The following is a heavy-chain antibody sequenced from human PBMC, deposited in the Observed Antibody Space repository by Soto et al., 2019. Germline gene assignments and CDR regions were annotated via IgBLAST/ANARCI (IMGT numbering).Heavy chain of an antibody. V-gene: IGHV1-18*01. Sequence: ASVKVSCKASGYTFTSYGISWVRQAPGKGLEWMGWISAYNGNTNYAQKLQGRVTMTTDTSTSTAYMELRSLRSDDTAVYYCARGGPRLPMIVVVTTLYYFDYWGQGTLVTVSS. CDR3: ARGGPRLPMIVVVTTLYYFDY. CDR1: GYTFTSYG. CDR2: ISAYNGNT. D-gene: IGHD3-22*01. J-gene: IGHJ4*02.